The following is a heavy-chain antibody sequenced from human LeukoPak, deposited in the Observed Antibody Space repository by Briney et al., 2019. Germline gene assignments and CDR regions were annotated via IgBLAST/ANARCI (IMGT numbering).Heavy chain of an antibody. CDR1: GYTFTSYA. CDR2: INAGNGNT. CDR3: ARDPQLWELPDY. D-gene: IGHD1-26*01. V-gene: IGHV1-3*01. Sequence: ASVKVSCKASGYTFTSYAMHWVRQAPGQRLEWMGWINAGNGNTKYSQKFQGRVTITRDTSASTAYTELSSLRSEDTAVYYCARDPQLWELPDYWGQGALVTVSS. J-gene: IGHJ4*02.